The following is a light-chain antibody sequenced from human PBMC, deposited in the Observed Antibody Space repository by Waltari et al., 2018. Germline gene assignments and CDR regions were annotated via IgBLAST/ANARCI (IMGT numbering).Light chain of an antibody. J-gene: IGKJ1*01. CDR3: QQSNISPLA. V-gene: IGKV1-39*01. CDR1: QSINSY. Sequence: DIQMTQSPSSLSASIGDRVTITCRASQSINSYLNWYQQKTGKAPKLLIYAASFLQSGVPSRFSASGSGTEFTLTISSLQPDDFATYYCQQSNISPLAFGQGTKVEIK. CDR2: AAS.